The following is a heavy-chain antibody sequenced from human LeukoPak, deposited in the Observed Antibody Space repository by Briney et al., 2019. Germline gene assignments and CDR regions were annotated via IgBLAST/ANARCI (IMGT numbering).Heavy chain of an antibody. CDR2: MNPNSGNT. D-gene: IGHD1-14*01. J-gene: IGHJ5*02. CDR3: ARVSSEPEP. Sequence: GASVTVSCKASGYTFTSYDINWGRLPTAPGLEWMGWMNPNSGNTGYAQKFQGRVTMTRNTSISTAYMELSSLRSEDTAVYYCARVSSEPEPWGQGTLVTVSS. V-gene: IGHV1-8*01. CDR1: GYTFTSYD.